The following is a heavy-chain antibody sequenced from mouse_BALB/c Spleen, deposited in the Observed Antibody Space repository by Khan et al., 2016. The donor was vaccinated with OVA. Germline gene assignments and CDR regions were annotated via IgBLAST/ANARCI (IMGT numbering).Heavy chain of an antibody. CDR2: ISDGGIYT. Sequence: EVELVESGGGLVKPGGSLKLSCVASGFTFSDYYMYWVRQTPEKRLDWVATISDGGIYTYYPDSVKGRFTISRDDAKNNLFLQMSSLKSEDTAMFYGVRGYYGNPFAYWGQGTLVTVSA. D-gene: IGHD2-1*01. J-gene: IGHJ3*01. CDR1: GFTFSDYY. CDR3: VRGYYGNPFAY. V-gene: IGHV5-4*02.